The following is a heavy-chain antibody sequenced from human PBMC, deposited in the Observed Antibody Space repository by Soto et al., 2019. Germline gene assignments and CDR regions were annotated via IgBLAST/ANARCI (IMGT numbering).Heavy chain of an antibody. J-gene: IGHJ3*02. CDR3: ARDLWICCDILTGPHAFDI. Sequence: ASVKVSCKASGYTFTSYGISWVRQAPGQGLEWMGWISAYNGNTNYAQKLQGRVTMTTDTSTSTAYMELRSLRSDDTAVYYCARDLWICCDILTGPHAFDIWGQGTMVTVSS. V-gene: IGHV1-18*01. D-gene: IGHD3-9*01. CDR2: ISAYNGNT. CDR1: GYTFTSYG.